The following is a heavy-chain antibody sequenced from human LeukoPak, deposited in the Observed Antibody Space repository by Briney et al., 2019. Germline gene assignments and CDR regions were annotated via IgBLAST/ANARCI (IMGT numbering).Heavy chain of an antibody. CDR3: ARDRAELNVWSDP. Sequence: GASVKVSCKASGYTFGIYGISWVRQAPGQGFEWMGWISGDNGNRLIAEKFQGRVTMTAETLTSTAYMELGSLTSDDTAIYYCARDRAELNVWSDPWGQGTLVRVSS. CDR2: ISGDNGNR. J-gene: IGHJ5*01. D-gene: IGHD1-1*01. V-gene: IGHV1-18*01. CDR1: GYTFGIYG.